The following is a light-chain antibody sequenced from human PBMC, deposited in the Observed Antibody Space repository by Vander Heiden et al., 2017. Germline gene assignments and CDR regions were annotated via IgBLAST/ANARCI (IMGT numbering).Light chain of an antibody. Sequence: QSELTQPPSVSAAPGQKVTISCSGSSSNIGNNYVSWYQQLPGTAPKLLIYENNKRPSGIPDRFSGSKSGTSATLGITGLQTGDEADYYCGTWDSRGGVFGGGTKLTVL. CDR1: SSNIGNNY. CDR3: GTWDSRGGV. J-gene: IGLJ3*02. V-gene: IGLV1-51*02. CDR2: ENN.